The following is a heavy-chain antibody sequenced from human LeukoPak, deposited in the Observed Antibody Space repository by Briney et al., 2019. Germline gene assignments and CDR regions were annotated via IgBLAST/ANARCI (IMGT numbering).Heavy chain of an antibody. CDR1: GFTFSNYN. CDR3: ARVPLYDRSGYYFDY. Sequence: GGSLRLSCAASGFTFSNYNMNWGRQAPGKGLEWVSYISTSGRAIFYADSVKGRFTISRDNAKNSLFLQMNSLRDEDTAVYYCARVPLYDRSGYYFDYWGLGTLVTVSS. J-gene: IGHJ4*02. D-gene: IGHD3-22*01. V-gene: IGHV3-48*02. CDR2: ISTSGRAI.